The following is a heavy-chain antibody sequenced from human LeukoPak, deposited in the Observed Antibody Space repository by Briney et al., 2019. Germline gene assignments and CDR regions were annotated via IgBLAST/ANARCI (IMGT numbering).Heavy chain of an antibody. CDR3: ARKAWTSGSYDS. V-gene: IGHV4-59*08. Sequence: SETLSLTCTVSSGPISSYYWTWIRQPPGKGLEFIGYIDYIGTTNYNPSLKSRVTISVDTSKNQFSLKLSSVTAADTAFYYCARKAWTSGSYDSWGQGTLVTVSS. CDR2: IDYIGTT. D-gene: IGHD3-10*01. J-gene: IGHJ4*02. CDR1: SGPISSYY.